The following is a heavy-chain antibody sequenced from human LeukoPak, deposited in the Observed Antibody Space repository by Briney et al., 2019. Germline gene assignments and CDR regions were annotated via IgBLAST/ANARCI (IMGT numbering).Heavy chain of an antibody. CDR3: ARGGFYCGGDCYVDY. V-gene: IGHV4-34*01. Sequence: SETLSLTCAVYGGSFIPYYWSWIRQPPGKGLEWIGEINHSGSTNYNPSLKSRVTISVDASKNQFSLKLSSVTAADTAVYYCARGGFYCGGDCYVDYWGQGTLVTVSS. CDR2: INHSGST. D-gene: IGHD2-21*02. CDR1: GGSFIPYY. J-gene: IGHJ4*02.